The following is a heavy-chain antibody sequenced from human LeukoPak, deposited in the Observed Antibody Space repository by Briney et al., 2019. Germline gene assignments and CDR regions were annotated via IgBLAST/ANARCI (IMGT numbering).Heavy chain of an antibody. CDR2: ISACNGNT. CDR1: GYTFTSYG. V-gene: IGHV1-18*01. CDR3: ARASGSYYSFMFDY. D-gene: IGHD1-26*01. J-gene: IGHJ4*02. Sequence: ASVKVSCKASGYTFTSYGISWVRQAPGQGLECMGWISACNGNTNYAQKLQGRVTMTTDTSTSTAYMELRSLRSDDTAVYYCARASGSYYSFMFDYWGQGTLVTVSS.